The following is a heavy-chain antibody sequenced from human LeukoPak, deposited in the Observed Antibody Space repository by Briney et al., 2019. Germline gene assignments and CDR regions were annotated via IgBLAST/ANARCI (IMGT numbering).Heavy chain of an antibody. J-gene: IGHJ6*03. CDR1: GFTFSSYN. D-gene: IGHD3-16*02. Sequence: GGSLRLSCAASGFTFSSYNMNWVRQAPGKGLEWVSSISSSDSYIYYADSVKGRFTISRDNTKNSLFLQMNSLRAEDTAVYYCARDLLGYNYYYMDVWGKGTTVTVSS. CDR2: ISSSDSYI. CDR3: ARDLLGYNYYYMDV. V-gene: IGHV3-21*01.